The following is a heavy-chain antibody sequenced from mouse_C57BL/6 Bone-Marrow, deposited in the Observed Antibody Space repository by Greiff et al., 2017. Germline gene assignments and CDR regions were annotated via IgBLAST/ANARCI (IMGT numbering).Heavy chain of an antibody. CDR3: TSSHYDYGIDY. Sequence: EVQLQQSGAELVKPGASVKLSCTASGFNFTDYYIHWVKQRTEQSLEWIGRIDPEDGATKYAPKFQDKATITADTSSNTAYLQLSSLTSEDTAVYYCTSSHYDYGIDYWGQGTTLTVSS. D-gene: IGHD1-1*01. V-gene: IGHV14-2*01. J-gene: IGHJ2*01. CDR2: IDPEDGAT. CDR1: GFNFTDYY.